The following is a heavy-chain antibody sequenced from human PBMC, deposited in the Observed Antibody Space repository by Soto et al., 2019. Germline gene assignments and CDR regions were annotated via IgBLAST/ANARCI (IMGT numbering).Heavy chain of an antibody. Sequence: EAQLLESGGGLVQPGGSLRLSCAASGFTFSTYAMSWVRQAPGKGLEWVSAISAGGGSTYYADSVKGRFTISRDNSINTLYMQRNSLRTEDTAVYYCAHPGGYGVFDAYDIWGQGAMVTVSS. V-gene: IGHV3-23*01. D-gene: IGHD4-17*01. CDR2: ISAGGGST. CDR3: AHPGGYGVFDAYDI. CDR1: GFTFSTYA. J-gene: IGHJ3*02.